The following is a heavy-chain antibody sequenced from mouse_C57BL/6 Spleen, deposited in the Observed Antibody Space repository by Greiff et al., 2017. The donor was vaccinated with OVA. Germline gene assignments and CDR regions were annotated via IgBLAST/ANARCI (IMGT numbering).Heavy chain of an antibody. CDR3: AREGYGSSLDY. J-gene: IGHJ2*01. D-gene: IGHD1-1*01. CDR2: INYDGSST. V-gene: IGHV5-16*01. Sequence: EVQWVESEGGLVQPGSSMKLSCTASGFTFSDYYMAWVRQVPEKGLEWVANINYDGSSTYYLDSLKSRFIISRDNAKNILYLQMSSLKSEDTATYYCAREGYGSSLDYWGQGTTLTVSS. CDR1: GFTFSDYY.